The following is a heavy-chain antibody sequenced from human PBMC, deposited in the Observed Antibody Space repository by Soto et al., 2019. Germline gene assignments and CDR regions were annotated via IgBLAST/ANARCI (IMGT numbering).Heavy chain of an antibody. CDR2: ISWKRGRI. Sequence: EVQLVESGGGLVQPGRSLRLSCAASGFTFDDYAMHWVRQTPVKGLEWVAGISWKRGRIGYADSVKGRATISRDNAKKSLYLQMNSLRPEDTALYYCAKAACGGICYVADWGQGTLVTVSS. D-gene: IGHD2-15*01. CDR1: GFTFDDYA. J-gene: IGHJ4*02. CDR3: AKAACGGICYVAD. V-gene: IGHV3-9*01.